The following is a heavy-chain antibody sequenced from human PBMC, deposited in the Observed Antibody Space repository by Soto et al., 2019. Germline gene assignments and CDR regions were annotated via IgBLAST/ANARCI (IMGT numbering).Heavy chain of an antibody. CDR3: ARGGTGTTSYYYYGMDV. CDR1: GYTFTTYA. D-gene: IGHD1-7*01. V-gene: IGHV1-3*05. J-gene: IGHJ6*02. CDR2: INAGNGNT. Sequence: QVQLVQSGAEEKKPGASVKVSCKASGYTFTTYAMHWVRQAPGQSLEWMGWINAGNGNTKYSQKFQGRVTITSDTSASTAYMELSSLRSEDTAVYYCARGGTGTTSYYYYGMDVWGQGTTVTVSS.